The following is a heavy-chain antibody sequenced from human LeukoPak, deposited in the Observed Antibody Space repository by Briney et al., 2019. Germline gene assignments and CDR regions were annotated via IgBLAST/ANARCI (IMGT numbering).Heavy chain of an antibody. V-gene: IGHV4-4*02. CDR3: ARVTMIVVVNWFDP. D-gene: IGHD3-22*01. Sequence: PSETLSLTCAVSGDSISSNNWWSWVRQPPGKGLEWIAEIYHSGSTNYNPSLKSRVTISVDTSKNQFSLELSSVTATDTAVYYCARVTMIVVVNWFDPWGQGTLVTVSS. CDR2: IYHSGST. CDR1: GDSISSNNW. J-gene: IGHJ5*02.